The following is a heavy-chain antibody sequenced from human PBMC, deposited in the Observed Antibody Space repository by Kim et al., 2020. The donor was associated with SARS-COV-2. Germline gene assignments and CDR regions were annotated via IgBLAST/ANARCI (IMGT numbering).Heavy chain of an antibody. J-gene: IGHJ6*02. CDR3: ARAAPYSSSWYSQETAMENYGMDV. D-gene: IGHD6-13*01. Sequence: GGSLRLSCAASGFTFSSYSMNWVRQAPGKGLEWVSSISSSSSYIYYADSVKGRFTISRDNAKNSLYLQMNSLRAEDTAVYYCARAAPYSSSWYSQETAMENYGMDVWGQGTTVTVSS. CDR2: ISSSSSYI. CDR1: GFTFSSYS. V-gene: IGHV3-21*01.